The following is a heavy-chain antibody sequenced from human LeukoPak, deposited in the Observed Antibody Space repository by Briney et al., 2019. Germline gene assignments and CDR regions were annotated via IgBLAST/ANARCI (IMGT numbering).Heavy chain of an antibody. CDR1: GFGFSNFG. CDR3: VRDWAPASMQAAPFDC. V-gene: IGHV3-7*01. J-gene: IGHJ4*02. D-gene: IGHD2/OR15-2a*01. CDR2: IKEDGSLK. Sequence: GGSLRLSCAASGFGFSNFGMSGFRQAPGKGPEWVANIKEDGSLKNYVDSVEGRFTVSRDNAKNTLYLQMNSLRLEDTAVYYCVRDWAPASMQAAPFDCWGQGTLVTVSS.